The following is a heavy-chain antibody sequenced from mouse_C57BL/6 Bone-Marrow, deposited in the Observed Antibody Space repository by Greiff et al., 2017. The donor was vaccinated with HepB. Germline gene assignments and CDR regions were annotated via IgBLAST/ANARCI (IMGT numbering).Heavy chain of an antibody. V-gene: IGHV1-50*01. CDR1: GYTFTSYW. D-gene: IGHD2-4*01. CDR3: ARGDYDWFAY. Sequence: QVQLKQPWAELVKPGASVKLSCKASGYTFTSYWMQWVKQRPGQGLEWIGEIDPSDSYTNYNQKFKGKATLTVDTSSSTAYMQLSSLTSEDSAVYYCARGDYDWFAYWGQGTLVTVSA. J-gene: IGHJ3*01. CDR2: IDPSDSYT.